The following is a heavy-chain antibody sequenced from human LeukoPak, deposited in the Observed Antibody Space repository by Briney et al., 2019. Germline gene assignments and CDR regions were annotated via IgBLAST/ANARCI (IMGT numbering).Heavy chain of an antibody. V-gene: IGHV3-23*01. D-gene: IGHD6-6*01. CDR2: ISGSGGST. CDR3: AKGGTKGYNSASGFDH. Sequence: PGGSLRLSCAASGFTFSSYAMSWVRQAPGKGLEWVSAISGSGGSTYYADSVKGRFTISRDNSKNTLYLQMDSLRAEDTAVYYCAKGGTKGYNSASGFDHWGQGTLVTVSS. J-gene: IGHJ4*02. CDR1: GFTFSSYA.